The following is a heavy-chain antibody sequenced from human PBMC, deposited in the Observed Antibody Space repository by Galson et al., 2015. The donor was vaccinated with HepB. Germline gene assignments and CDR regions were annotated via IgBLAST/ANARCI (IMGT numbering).Heavy chain of an antibody. D-gene: IGHD3-22*01. V-gene: IGHV3-30*03. CDR1: GFTFSSYG. CDR3: ATHYYDSSGYI. Sequence: SLRLSCAASGFTFSSYGMHWVRQAPGKGLEWVAVISYDGSNKYYADSVKGRFTISRDNSKNTLYLQMNSLRAEDTAVYYCATHYYDSSGYIWGQGTLVTVSS. J-gene: IGHJ4*02. CDR2: ISYDGSNK.